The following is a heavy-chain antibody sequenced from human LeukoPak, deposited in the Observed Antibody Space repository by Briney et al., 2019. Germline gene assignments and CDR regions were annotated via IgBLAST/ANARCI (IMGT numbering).Heavy chain of an antibody. V-gene: IGHV3-23*01. CDR1: GFTFSSYS. J-gene: IGHJ4*02. D-gene: IGHD3-3*01. CDR3: AKANSITIFGVISPVDY. CDR2: ISDSGDNT. Sequence: PGGSLRLSCAASGFTFSSYSMNWVRQAPGKGLEWVSTISDSGDNTYYADSVKGRFTISRDNSKNTLYLQMNSLRAEDTAVYYCAKANSITIFGVISPVDYWGQGTLVTVSS.